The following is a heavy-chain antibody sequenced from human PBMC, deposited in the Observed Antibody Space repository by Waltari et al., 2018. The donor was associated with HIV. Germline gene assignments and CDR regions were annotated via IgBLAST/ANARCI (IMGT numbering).Heavy chain of an antibody. CDR3: ARDPGDFYYYYGMDV. V-gene: IGHV1-18*01. Sequence: QVQLVQSGAEVKKPGASVKVSCKASGYNFTSYGISWVRQAPGQGLEWMGWISAYNGNTNYAQKLQGRVTMTTDTSTSTAYMELRSLRSDDTAVYYCARDPGDFYYYYGMDVWGQGTTVTVSS. CDR2: ISAYNGNT. J-gene: IGHJ6*02. CDR1: GYNFTSYG.